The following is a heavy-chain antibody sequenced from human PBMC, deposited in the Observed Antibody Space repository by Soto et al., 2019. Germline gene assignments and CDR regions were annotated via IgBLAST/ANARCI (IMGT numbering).Heavy chain of an antibody. V-gene: IGHV3-23*01. Sequence: GGSLRLSCAASGFTFSSYAVSWVRQAPGKGLEWVSHISGSGGSTYYADSVKGRFTISRDNSKNTVYLEMDSLRAADTAVYYCAKSSSDWRDDALDIWGQGTMVTVSS. CDR1: GFTFSSYA. J-gene: IGHJ3*02. CDR2: ISGSGGST. CDR3: AKSSSDWRDDALDI. D-gene: IGHD6-19*01.